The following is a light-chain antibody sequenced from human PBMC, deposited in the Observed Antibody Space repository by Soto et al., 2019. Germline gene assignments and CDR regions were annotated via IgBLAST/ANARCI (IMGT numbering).Light chain of an antibody. J-gene: IGKJ5*01. CDR3: QQVETYPPT. CDR2: DVF. Sequence: AIQVTQSPSSLSASVGDTVTITCRASQGISSAFAWYQQKPGKVPRLLIDDVFNLHSGVPSRFSGSGSGTEFTLTSSRLQAEDFATYYCQQVETYPPTFGQGTRLEVK. V-gene: IGKV1-13*02. CDR1: QGISSA.